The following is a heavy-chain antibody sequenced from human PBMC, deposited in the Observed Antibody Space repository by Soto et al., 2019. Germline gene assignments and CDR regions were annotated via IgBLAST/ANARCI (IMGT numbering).Heavy chain of an antibody. J-gene: IGHJ5*02. CDR3: ARDRGPSSGYYPYWFDP. Sequence: QVQLVQSGAEVKKPGSSVKVSCKASGGTFSSYAITWVRQAPGQGLEWMGGIIPIFGTANYAQKFQAILTITADESTSTAYMELSRLRSEDTAVYYCARDRGPSSGYYPYWFDPWGQGTLVTVSS. V-gene: IGHV1-69*12. CDR2: IIPIFGTA. D-gene: IGHD3-22*01. CDR1: GGTFSSYA.